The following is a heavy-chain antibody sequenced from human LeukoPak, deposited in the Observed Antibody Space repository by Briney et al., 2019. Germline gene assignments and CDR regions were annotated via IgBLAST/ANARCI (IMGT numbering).Heavy chain of an antibody. V-gene: IGHV4-34*01. CDR2: INHSGST. CDR1: GGSFSDYY. J-gene: IGHJ5*02. CDR3: ARRGYGSGSYGLDP. D-gene: IGHD3-10*01. Sequence: SETLSRTCAVYGGSFSDYYWSWIRQPPGKGLEWIGEINHSGSTNYNPSLKSRVTISVDTSKNQFSLKLSSVTAADTAVYYCARRGYGSGSYGLDPWGQGTLVTVSS.